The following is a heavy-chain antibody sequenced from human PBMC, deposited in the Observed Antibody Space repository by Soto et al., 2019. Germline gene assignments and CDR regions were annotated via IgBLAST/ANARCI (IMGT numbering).Heavy chain of an antibody. Sequence: QVQLVQSGAEVKKPGSSVKVSCKTSGGTFSSYVISWVRQAPGQGLEWMGGIIPMFGTANYAQKFQGRVTVTADESTSTAYMELSSLRSEDTAVYYCARLGYTHAQYYSYYGMDVWGQGTTVTVSS. V-gene: IGHV1-69*01. CDR2: IIPMFGTA. D-gene: IGHD3-16*02. CDR3: ARLGYTHAQYYSYYGMDV. CDR1: GGTFSSYV. J-gene: IGHJ6*02.